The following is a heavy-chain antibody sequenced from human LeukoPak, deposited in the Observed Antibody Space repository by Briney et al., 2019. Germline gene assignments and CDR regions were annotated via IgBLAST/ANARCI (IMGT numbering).Heavy chain of an antibody. CDR1: GFTFSSYG. CDR2: IWCDGSNK. D-gene: IGHD6-13*01. J-gene: IGHJ4*02. Sequence: GGSLRLSCAASGFTFSSYGMHWVRQAPGKGLEWVAVIWCDGSNKYYADSVKGRFTISRDNSKNTLYLQMNSLRAEDTAVYYCARDPSSSWLDYWGQGTLVTVSS. V-gene: IGHV3-33*01. CDR3: ARDPSSSWLDY.